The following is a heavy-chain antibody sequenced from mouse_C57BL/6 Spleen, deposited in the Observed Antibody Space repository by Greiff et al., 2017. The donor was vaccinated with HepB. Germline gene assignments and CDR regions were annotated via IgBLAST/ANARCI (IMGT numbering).Heavy chain of an antibody. CDR1: GFTFSSYA. D-gene: IGHD1-1*01. CDR3: TRGFITTVVAHYYAMDY. J-gene: IGHJ4*01. CDR2: ISSGGDYI. Sequence: EVMLVESGEGLVKPGGSLKLSCAASGFTFSSYAMSWVRQTPEKRLEWVAYISSGGDYIYYADTVKGRFTISRDNARNTLYLQMSSLKSEDTAMYYCTRGFITTVVAHYYAMDYWGQGTSVTVSS. V-gene: IGHV5-9-1*02.